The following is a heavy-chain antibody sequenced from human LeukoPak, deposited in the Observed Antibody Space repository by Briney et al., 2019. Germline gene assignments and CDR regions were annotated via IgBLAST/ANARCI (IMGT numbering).Heavy chain of an antibody. CDR3: ARAYYMDV. CDR2: INPNSGGT. CDR1: GNTFTGYY. Sequence: GASVKVSCEAAGNTFTGYYIHWVRQAPGQGLEWMGWINPNSGGTNYAQKFQGRVTMTRDTSISTAYMELSRLRSDDTAVYYCARAYYMDVWGKGTTVTVSS. V-gene: IGHV1-2*02. J-gene: IGHJ6*03.